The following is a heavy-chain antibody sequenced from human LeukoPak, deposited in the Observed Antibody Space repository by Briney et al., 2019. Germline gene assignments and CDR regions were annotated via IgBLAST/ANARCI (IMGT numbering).Heavy chain of an antibody. CDR3: ARDVRYGAIDY. CDR1: EVIFSSSW. Sequence: GGSLRLSCAAAEVIFSSSWMSWVRQAPGKGLEWVANIKKDGSEKYYVDSVKGRFTISRDNAKNSLYLQMNSLRVEDTAVYYCARDVRYGAIDYWGQGALVTVSS. CDR2: IKKDGSEK. D-gene: IGHD4-17*01. V-gene: IGHV3-7*01. J-gene: IGHJ4*02.